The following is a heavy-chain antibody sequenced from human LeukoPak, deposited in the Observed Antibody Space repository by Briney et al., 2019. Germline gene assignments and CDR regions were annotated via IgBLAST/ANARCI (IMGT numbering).Heavy chain of an antibody. CDR1: GFTFSSYE. CDR2: ISSSGSTI. J-gene: IGHJ5*02. Sequence: GGSLRLSCAASGFTFSSYEMNWVRQAPGKGLEWVSYISSSGSTIYYADSVKGRFTISRDNAKNSLYLQMNSLRAEDTAVYYCARLDYDSSGYYYGFDPWGQGTIVTVSS. D-gene: IGHD3-22*01. CDR3: ARLDYDSSGYYYGFDP. V-gene: IGHV3-48*03.